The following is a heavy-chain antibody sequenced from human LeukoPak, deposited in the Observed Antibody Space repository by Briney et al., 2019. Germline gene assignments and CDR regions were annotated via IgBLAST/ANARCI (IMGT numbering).Heavy chain of an antibody. V-gene: IGHV4-59*08. CDR2: IYFSGSS. CDR1: GVSMNNYY. J-gene: IGHJ4*02. D-gene: IGHD5-24*01. Sequence: PSETLSLTCSVSGVSMNNYYWSWIRQPPGKGLEWIGYIYFSGSSNYNPSLKSRVTMSEDTSKNQFSLKLSSVTATDTAVYYCAKHVRSGYNFLDYWGQGNLVTVSS. CDR3: AKHVRSGYNFLDY.